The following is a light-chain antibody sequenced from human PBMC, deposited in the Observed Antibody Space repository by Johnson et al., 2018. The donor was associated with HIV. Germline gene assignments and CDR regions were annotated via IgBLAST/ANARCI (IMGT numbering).Light chain of an antibody. CDR2: DNN. V-gene: IGLV1-51*01. CDR1: SSNIGKNY. Sequence: QSVLTQPPSVSAAPGQKVTISCSGSSSNIGKNYVSWYQQLPGTVPKLLIYDNNKRPSGIPDRFSGSKSGTSATLGITGLQTGDEADYYCGTWDNSLSIGFFGTGTKVTGL. J-gene: IGLJ1*01. CDR3: GTWDNSLSIGF.